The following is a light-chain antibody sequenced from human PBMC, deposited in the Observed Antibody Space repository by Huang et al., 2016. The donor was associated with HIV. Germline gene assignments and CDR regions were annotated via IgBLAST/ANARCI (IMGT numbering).Light chain of an antibody. J-gene: IGKJ2*01. CDR3: QKYNSAPYT. V-gene: IGKV1-27*01. Sequence: DIQMTQSPSSLSTSVGDRVTITCRASQGAGNSLAWYQQKPGKVPKHLIYAASTLRSGVPSRFSGSGSGTEFTLTIGGLQPEDVATYYCQKYNSAPYTFGQGTRLDIK. CDR1: QGAGNS. CDR2: AAS.